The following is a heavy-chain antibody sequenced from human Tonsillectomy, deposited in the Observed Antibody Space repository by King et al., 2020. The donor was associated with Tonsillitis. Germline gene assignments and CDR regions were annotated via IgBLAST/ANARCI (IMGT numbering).Heavy chain of an antibody. CDR1: GFTFSSYG. Sequence: VQLVESGGGVVQPGRSLRLSCAASGFTFSSYGMHWVRQAPGKGLNWLAVISYDGSNKYYADSVRGRFTISRDNSKNTVYLQMNSLRPEDTAVYYCARDPPHYYETSGYYPDYWGQGTLVTVSS. D-gene: IGHD3-22*01. J-gene: IGHJ4*02. CDR3: ARDPPHYYETSGYYPDY. CDR2: ISYDGSNK. V-gene: IGHV3-30*03.